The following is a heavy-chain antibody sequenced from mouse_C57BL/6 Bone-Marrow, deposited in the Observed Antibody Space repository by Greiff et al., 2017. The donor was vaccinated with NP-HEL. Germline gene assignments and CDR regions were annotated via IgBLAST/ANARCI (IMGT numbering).Heavy chain of an antibody. CDR1: GYAFSSYW. J-gene: IGHJ4*01. D-gene: IGHD1-1*01. CDR3: ERGDYGSSRFGYAMDY. CDR2: IYPGDGDT. Sequence: VKLMESGAELVKPGASVKISCKASGYAFSSYWMNWVKERPGKGLEWIGQIYPGDGDTKYNGKFKGKATLTADKSSSTAYMQVSSLTSEDSAVYFGERGDYGSSRFGYAMDYWGQGTSVTVSS. V-gene: IGHV1-80*01.